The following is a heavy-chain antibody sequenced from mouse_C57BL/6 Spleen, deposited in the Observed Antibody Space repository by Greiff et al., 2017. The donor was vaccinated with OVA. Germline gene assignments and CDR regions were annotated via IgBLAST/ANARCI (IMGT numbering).Heavy chain of an antibody. J-gene: IGHJ2*01. Sequence: VQLKESGPVLVKPGASVKMSCKASGYTFTDYYMNWVKQSHGKSLEWIGVINPYNGGTSYNQKFKGKATLTVDKSSSTAYMELNSLTSEDSAVYYCANYDHDGGYWGQGTTLTVSS. CDR2: INPYNGGT. D-gene: IGHD2-4*01. CDR1: GYTFTDYY. CDR3: ANYDHDGGY. V-gene: IGHV1-19*01.